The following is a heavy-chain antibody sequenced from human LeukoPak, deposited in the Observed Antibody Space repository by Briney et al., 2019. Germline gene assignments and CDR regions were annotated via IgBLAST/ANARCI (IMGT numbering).Heavy chain of an antibody. Sequence: SETLSLTCTVAGYSISSGYYWGWIRQPPGKGLEWIGSIYHSGSTYYNPSLKSRVTISVDTSKNQFSLKLSSVTAADTAVYYCARVGNEYSSSWYVGTFDYWGQGTLVTVSS. CDR1: GYSISSGYY. V-gene: IGHV4-38-2*02. CDR3: ARVGNEYSSSWYVGTFDY. D-gene: IGHD6-6*01. J-gene: IGHJ4*02. CDR2: IYHSGST.